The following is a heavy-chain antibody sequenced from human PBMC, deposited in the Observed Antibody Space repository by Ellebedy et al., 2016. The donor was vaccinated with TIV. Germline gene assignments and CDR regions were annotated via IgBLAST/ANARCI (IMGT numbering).Heavy chain of an antibody. J-gene: IGHJ4*02. V-gene: IGHV3-30*03. Sequence: GGSLRLSCSAPGFTFSSYGMHWVRQAPGKGLEWVAVISYDGSNKYYADSVKGRFTISRDNSKNTLYLQMNSLRAEDTAVYYCATKPRGYSYGPVDYWGQGTLVTVSS. D-gene: IGHD5-18*01. CDR1: GFTFSSYG. CDR2: ISYDGSNK. CDR3: ATKPRGYSYGPVDY.